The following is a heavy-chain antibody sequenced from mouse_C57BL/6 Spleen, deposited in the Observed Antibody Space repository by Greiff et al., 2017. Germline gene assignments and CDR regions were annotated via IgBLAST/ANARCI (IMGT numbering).Heavy chain of an antibody. CDR3: ARGGDYDDYAMDY. CDR2: IHPNSGST. CDR1: GYTFTSYW. Sequence: QVQLQQSGAELVKPGASVKLSCKASGYTFTSYWMHWVKQRPGQGLEWIGMIHPNSGSTNYNEKFKSKATLTVDKSSSTAYMQLSSLTSEDSAVYNCARGGDYDDYAMDYWGQGTSVTVSS. V-gene: IGHV1-64*01. J-gene: IGHJ4*01. D-gene: IGHD2-4*01.